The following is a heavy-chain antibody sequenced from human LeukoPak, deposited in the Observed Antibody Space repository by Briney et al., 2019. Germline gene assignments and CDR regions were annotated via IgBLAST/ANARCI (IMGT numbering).Heavy chain of an antibody. CDR2: IYYSGST. V-gene: IGHV4-39*02. D-gene: IGHD2-2*01. Sequence: SETLSLTCTVSGGSISSSSYYWGWIRQPPGKGLEWIGSIYYSGSTYYNPSLKSRVTISVDTSKNQFSLKLSSVTAADTAMYYCARENLGYCSSTSCHNWFDPWGQGTLVTVSS. CDR1: GGSISSSSYY. CDR3: ARENLGYCSSTSCHNWFDP. J-gene: IGHJ5*02.